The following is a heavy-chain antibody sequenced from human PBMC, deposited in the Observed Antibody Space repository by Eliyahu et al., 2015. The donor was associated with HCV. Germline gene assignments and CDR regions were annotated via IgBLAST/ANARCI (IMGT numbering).Heavy chain of an antibody. Sequence: EVQVVESGGDLVQPGRSLRLSCTTSGFNFGSYALSWFRQAPGKGLGWVAFIRSKPYGGTTYYAASVKGRFTISRDDSKSIAYLHMSSLKTEDTAVYYCSAVYQYWGQGTLVTVSS. J-gene: IGHJ1*01. CDR2: IRSKPYGGTT. CDR1: GFNFGSYA. V-gene: IGHV3-49*03. D-gene: IGHD6-6*01. CDR3: SAVYQY.